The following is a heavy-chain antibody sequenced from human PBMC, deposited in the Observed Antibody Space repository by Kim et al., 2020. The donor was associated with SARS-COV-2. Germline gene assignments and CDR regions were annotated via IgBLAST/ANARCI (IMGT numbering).Heavy chain of an antibody. Sequence: SETLSLTCSVSGVSISRYYWSWIRQPPGKGLEWIGYIYYSGSTNYSPSLKSRVTISLDTSKNHFSLKLSSVTAADTAVYYCASYGGNSGFDYWGQGTLVT. CDR3: ASYGGNSGFDY. J-gene: IGHJ4*02. D-gene: IGHD4-17*01. V-gene: IGHV4-59*13. CDR2: IYYSGST. CDR1: GVSISRYY.